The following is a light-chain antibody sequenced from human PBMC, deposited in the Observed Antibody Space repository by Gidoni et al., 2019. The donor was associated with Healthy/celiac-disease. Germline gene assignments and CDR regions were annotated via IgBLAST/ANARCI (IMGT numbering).Light chain of an antibody. CDR1: QSVLYSSNNKNY. CDR2: WAS. V-gene: IGKV4-1*01. Sequence: DIVMTPSPDPLPVSLGESATINCKSSQSVLYSSNNKNYLAWYQQKPGQPPKLLIYWASTRESGVPDRFSGSGSGTDFTLTISSLQAEDVAVYYCQQYYSTPYTFGQGTKLEIK. CDR3: QQYYSTPYT. J-gene: IGKJ2*01.